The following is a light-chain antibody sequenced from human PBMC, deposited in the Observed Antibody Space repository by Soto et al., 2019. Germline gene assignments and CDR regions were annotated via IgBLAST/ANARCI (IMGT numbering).Light chain of an antibody. V-gene: IGKV2-30*01. CDR3: MQGTYWPPT. CDR1: QSVVYSDGNAY. Sequence: DVVMTQSPPSLPVTLGQPASISCRSSQSVVYSDGNAYLNWFQQRPGQSPRRLIYTVSNRDSGVRARFSRGGSGTDFTLKISRVEAEDVGIYYCMQGTYWPPTFGQGTKVEI. J-gene: IGKJ1*01. CDR2: TVS.